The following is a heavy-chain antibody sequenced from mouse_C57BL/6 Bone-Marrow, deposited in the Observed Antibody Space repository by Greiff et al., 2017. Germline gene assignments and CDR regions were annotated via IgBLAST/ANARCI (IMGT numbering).Heavy chain of an antibody. CDR3: TRKGGYDIDY. V-gene: IGHV1-15*01. CDR2: IDPETGGT. Sequence: QVQLQQSGAELVRPGASVTLSCKASGYTFTDYEMHWVKQTPVHGLEWIGAIDPETGGTAYNQKFKGKAILTADKSSSTAYMELRSLTSEDSAVYYCTRKGGYDIDYWGQGTLVTVSA. CDR1: GYTFTDYE. J-gene: IGHJ3*01. D-gene: IGHD2-2*01.